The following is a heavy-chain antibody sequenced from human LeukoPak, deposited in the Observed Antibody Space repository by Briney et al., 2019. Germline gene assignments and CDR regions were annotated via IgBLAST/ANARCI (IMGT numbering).Heavy chain of an antibody. CDR2: ISWNGGRL. V-gene: IGHV3-20*03. CDR3: TRDVSYGAFDI. Sequence: GESLRLSYAASGFTFDDHGMNWVRQAPGKGLEWVAGISWNGGRLGYGDSVKGRFAISRDNAKNSLYLQMNSLSAEDAALYYCTRDVSYGAFDIWGQGTRVTVSS. D-gene: IGHD2-21*01. J-gene: IGHJ3*02. CDR1: GFTFDDHG.